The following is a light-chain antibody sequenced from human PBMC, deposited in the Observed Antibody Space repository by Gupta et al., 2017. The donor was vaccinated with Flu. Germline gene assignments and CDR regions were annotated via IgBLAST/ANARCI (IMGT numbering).Light chain of an antibody. J-gene: IGKJ3*01. Sequence: LSLSPGQRDTRSCRAGHGADDYLAWYQNKRGQAPRLLIYDVSNRPTGSPNRFSGSGSGTDCTLTISSLEPEECAVYFCVHGSRGHQIEFTFGHGTRIDIK. CDR1: HGADDY. V-gene: IGKV3-11*01. CDR2: DVS. CDR3: VHGSRGHQIEFT.